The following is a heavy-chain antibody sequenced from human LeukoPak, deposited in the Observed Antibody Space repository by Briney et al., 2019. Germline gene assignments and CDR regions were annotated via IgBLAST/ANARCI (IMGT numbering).Heavy chain of an antibody. V-gene: IGHV1-18*01. CDR3: ARDGSGSYRVRGYYYYYMDV. J-gene: IGHJ6*03. CDR2: ISAYNGNT. D-gene: IGHD1-26*01. CDR1: GYTFTSYG. Sequence: ASVKVSCKASGYTFTSYGISWVRQAPGQGLEWMGWISAYNGNTNYAQKLQGRVTMTTDTSTSTAYMELRSLRSDDTAVYYCARDGSGSYRVRGYYYYYMDVWGKGTTVTVSS.